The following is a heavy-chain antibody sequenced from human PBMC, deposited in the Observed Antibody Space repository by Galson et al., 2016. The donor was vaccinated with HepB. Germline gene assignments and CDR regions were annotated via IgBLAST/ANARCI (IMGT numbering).Heavy chain of an antibody. CDR3: AIASSYYDDVWGNYRADY. J-gene: IGHJ4*02. CDR2: IVVGSGDA. Sequence: SVKVSCKASGFAFSSSAVQWVRQARGQRPQWIGWIVVGSGDADYAQTFQDRVTITRDKSTNTAYMELSSLRSEDTAVYYCAIASSYYDDVWGNYRADYWGQGTLVTVSS. D-gene: IGHD3-16*02. V-gene: IGHV1-58*01. CDR1: GFAFSSSA.